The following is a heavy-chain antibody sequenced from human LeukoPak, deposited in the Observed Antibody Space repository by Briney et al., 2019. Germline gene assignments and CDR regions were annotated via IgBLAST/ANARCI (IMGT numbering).Heavy chain of an antibody. CDR2: ISYDGSNK. D-gene: IGHD3-9*01. CDR3: ARDLRYFDWSHMFDYYYYGMDV. J-gene: IGHJ6*02. CDR1: GFTFSSYA. V-gene: IGHV3-30-3*01. Sequence: GGSLRLSCAASGFTFSSYAMHWVRQAPGKGLEWVAVISYDGSNKYYADSVKGRFTISRDNSKNTLYLQMNSLRGEDTAVYYCARDLRYFDWSHMFDYYYYGMDVWGQGTTVTVS.